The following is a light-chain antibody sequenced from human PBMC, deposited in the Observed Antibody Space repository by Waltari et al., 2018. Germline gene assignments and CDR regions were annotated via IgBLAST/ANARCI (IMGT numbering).Light chain of an antibody. CDR3: QAWDSSTVV. J-gene: IGLJ3*02. CDR1: KLGDKY. Sequence: SYELTQSPSVSVSPGQTATITCSGDKLGDKYVCWYQQKPGQSPVVVIFQDTKRPSGIPERFSGSNSGNTATLIINGTQAMDEADYYCQAWDSSTVVFGGGTK. CDR2: QDT. V-gene: IGLV3-1*01.